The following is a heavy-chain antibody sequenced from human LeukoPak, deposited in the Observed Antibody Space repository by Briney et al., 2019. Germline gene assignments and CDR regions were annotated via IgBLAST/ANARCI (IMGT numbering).Heavy chain of an antibody. CDR3: ARDYEWSPGDY. V-gene: IGHV1-3*01. D-gene: IGHD2-8*01. J-gene: IGHJ4*02. Sequence: ASVKVSCKASGYTFTNYALHGVRQAPGQSLEWMGWINSGNDNTKYSRNFQGRVTITRDTSASTAYMELSSLRSEDTAVYYCARDYEWSPGDYWGQGTLVTVSS. CDR1: GYTFTNYA. CDR2: INSGNDNT.